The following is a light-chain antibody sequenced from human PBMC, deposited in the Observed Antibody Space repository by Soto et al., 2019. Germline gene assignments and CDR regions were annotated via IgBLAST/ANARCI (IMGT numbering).Light chain of an antibody. Sequence: DIVMTQSPDSLAVSLGERATVNCKSSQSVLYSSNNKNYLAWYQQKPGQPPKLLISWASTRESGVPDRFSGSGSGTDFTLTISSLQAEDVAVYYCQQYYSTPLTFGQGTKLKIK. CDR1: QSVLYSSNNKNY. CDR2: WAS. CDR3: QQYYSTPLT. V-gene: IGKV4-1*01. J-gene: IGKJ2*01.